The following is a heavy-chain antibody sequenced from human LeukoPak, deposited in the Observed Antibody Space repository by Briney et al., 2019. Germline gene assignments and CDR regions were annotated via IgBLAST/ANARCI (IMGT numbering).Heavy chain of an antibody. CDR1: GFTFISDS. J-gene: IGHJ3*02. D-gene: IGHD4-17*01. CDR3: ARVPVTTDRGI. Sequence: AGGSLRLSCAASGFTFISDSMSWVRQAPGKGLEWVSSISSSSSYIYYADSVKGRFTISRDNAKNSLYLQMNSLRAEDTAVYYCARVPVTTDRGIWGQGTMVTVSS. CDR2: ISSSSSYI. V-gene: IGHV3-21*01.